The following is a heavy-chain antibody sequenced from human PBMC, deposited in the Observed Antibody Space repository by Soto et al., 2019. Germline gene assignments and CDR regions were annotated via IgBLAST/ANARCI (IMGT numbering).Heavy chain of an antibody. CDR1: GFTFSSYG. V-gene: IGHV3-30*18. CDR3: AEDSIAAVIYYYYGMDV. J-gene: IGHJ6*02. CDR2: ISYDGSNK. Sequence: LRLSCAASGFTFSSYGMHWVRQAPGKGLEWVAVISYDGSNKYYADSVKGRFTISRDNSKNTLYLQMNSLRAEDTAVYYCAEDSIAAVIYYYYGMDVWGQGTTVTVSS. D-gene: IGHD6-13*01.